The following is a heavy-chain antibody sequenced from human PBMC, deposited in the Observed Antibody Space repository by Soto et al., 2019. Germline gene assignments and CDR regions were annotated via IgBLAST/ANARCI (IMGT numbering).Heavy chain of an antibody. Sequence: SETLSLTCTVSGGSISSYYWSWIRQPPGKGLEWIGYIYYSGSTNYNPSLKSRVTISVDTSKNQFSLKLSSVTAADTAVYYCARGTHYYDSSGYYFSFDYWGQGTLVTVS. J-gene: IGHJ4*02. V-gene: IGHV4-59*01. CDR2: IYYSGST. D-gene: IGHD3-22*01. CDR1: GGSISSYY. CDR3: ARGTHYYDSSGYYFSFDY.